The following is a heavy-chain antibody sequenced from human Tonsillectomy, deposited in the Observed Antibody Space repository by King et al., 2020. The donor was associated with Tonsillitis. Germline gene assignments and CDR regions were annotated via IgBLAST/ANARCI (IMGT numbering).Heavy chain of an antibody. Sequence: QLQLQESGPGLVKPSETLSLTCTVSGGSISSSSYYWGWIRQPPGKGLEWIGTIYYSGSTYYNPSLKSRVTISVDTSKNQFSLKLSSVTAADTAVYYCARPKLMAFGDSFYYYYYYMDVWGKGTTVTVSS. CDR2: IYYSGST. D-gene: IGHD2-21*02. V-gene: IGHV4-39*01. CDR3: ARPKLMAFGDSFYYYYYYMDV. CDR1: GGSISSSSYY. J-gene: IGHJ6*03.